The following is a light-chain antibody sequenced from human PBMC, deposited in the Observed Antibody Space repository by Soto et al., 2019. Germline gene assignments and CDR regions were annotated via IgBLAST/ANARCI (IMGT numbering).Light chain of an antibody. CDR2: GGS. CDR1: SSAVGSYNL. J-gene: IGLJ2*01. V-gene: IGLV2-23*03. Sequence: QSALTQPASVSGSPGQSITISCTGTSSAVGSYNLVSWYQQHPGKAPKLMIYGGSKRPSGVSNRSSGSKSGNRASLTISGLQAEDEADYYCCSYAGSSTFVVFGGGTKLTVL. CDR3: CSYAGSSTFVV.